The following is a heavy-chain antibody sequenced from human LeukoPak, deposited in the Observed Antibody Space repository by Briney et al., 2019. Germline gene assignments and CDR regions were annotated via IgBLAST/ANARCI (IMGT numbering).Heavy chain of an antibody. Sequence: GGSLRLSCAASGFTFSSYAMSWVRQAPGKGLEWVSAISGSGGSTYYADSVKGRFTISRDNSKNTLYLQVNSLRAEDTAVYYCAKINQGRVPAAMYDYWGQGTLVTVSS. D-gene: IGHD2-2*01. CDR3: AKINQGRVPAAMYDY. CDR2: ISGSGGST. V-gene: IGHV3-23*01. J-gene: IGHJ4*02. CDR1: GFTFSSYA.